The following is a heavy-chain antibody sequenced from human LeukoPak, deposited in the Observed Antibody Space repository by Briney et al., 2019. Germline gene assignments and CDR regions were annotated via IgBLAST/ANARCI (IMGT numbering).Heavy chain of an antibody. CDR1: GLTVRNNF. Sequence: GGSLRLSCAASGLTVRNNFMSWVSQAPGKGLEWVSVIYSDGTTHYEDSVKGRFTISRDTSKNTLSLQMYSLRVEDTAVYYCAREKGRGVISPYFDSWGQGTLVTVSS. J-gene: IGHJ4*02. D-gene: IGHD3-10*01. CDR2: IYSDGTT. V-gene: IGHV3-53*01. CDR3: AREKGRGVISPYFDS.